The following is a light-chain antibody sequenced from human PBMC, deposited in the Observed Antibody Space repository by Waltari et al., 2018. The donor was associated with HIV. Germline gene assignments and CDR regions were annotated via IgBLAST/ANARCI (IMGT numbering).Light chain of an antibody. J-gene: IGLJ2*01. V-gene: IGLV1-40*01. Sequence: QSVLTQPPSVSGAPGQRVTISCTGNSSNIGAGYDVPWYQQLPGKAPKLLISDNTNRPSGVPDRCSGSKSGTSASLAITGLRAEDEADYYCQSYPASLTVSLIFGGGTRLTVL. CDR1: SSNIGAGYD. CDR3: QSYPASLTVSLI. CDR2: DNT.